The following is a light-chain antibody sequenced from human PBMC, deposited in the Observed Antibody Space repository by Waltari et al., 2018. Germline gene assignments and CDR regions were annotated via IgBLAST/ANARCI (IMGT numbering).Light chain of an antibody. V-gene: IGKV4-1*01. CDR3: QQYYRSRT. CDR2: WAS. CDR1: QSVLYHSNDKNY. J-gene: IGKJ1*01. Sequence: DIVMTQSPDSLAVALGERATLTCKSSQSVLYHSNDKNYLAWYQQKPGQPPKLLISWASTRESGVPDRFSGSGSGTDFTLTISRLQAEDVAVYYCQQYYRSRTFGQGTKVEI.